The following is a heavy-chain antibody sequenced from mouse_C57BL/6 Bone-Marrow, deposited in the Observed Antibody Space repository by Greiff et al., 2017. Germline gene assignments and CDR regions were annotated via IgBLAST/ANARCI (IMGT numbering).Heavy chain of an antibody. D-gene: IGHD1-1*01. CDR2: INPSNGGT. Sequence: QVQLQQPGTELVKPGASVKLSCKASGYTFTSYWMHWVKQRPGQGLEWIGNINPSNGGTTYNEKFKSKAPLTVDKSSSTAYMQLSSLTSEDSAVYYCARERYGSSPYYAMDYWGQGTSVTVSS. CDR1: GYTFTSYW. V-gene: IGHV1-53*01. CDR3: ARERYGSSPYYAMDY. J-gene: IGHJ4*01.